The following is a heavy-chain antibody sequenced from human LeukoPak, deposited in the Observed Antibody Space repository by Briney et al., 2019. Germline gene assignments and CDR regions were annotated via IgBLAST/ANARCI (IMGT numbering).Heavy chain of an antibody. CDR3: ARYFYDSSGSSSDAFDI. D-gene: IGHD3-22*01. Sequence: GASVKVSCKASGYTFTAYYMNWVRQAPGQGLEWMGWINPNSGGTNYAQRFQGRVTMTRDTSMSTAYMELSRLRSDDSAVYYCARYFYDSSGSSSDAFDIWGQGTMVTVSS. V-gene: IGHV1-2*02. CDR1: GYTFTAYY. J-gene: IGHJ3*02. CDR2: INPNSGGT.